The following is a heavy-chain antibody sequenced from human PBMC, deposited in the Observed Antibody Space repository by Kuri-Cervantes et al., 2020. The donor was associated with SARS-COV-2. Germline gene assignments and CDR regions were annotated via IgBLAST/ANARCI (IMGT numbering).Heavy chain of an antibody. CDR3: ARARSADYYGGLGFVAAFDI. Sequence: ASVKVSCKASGYTFTSYAMHWVRQAPGQRLEWMGWINAGNGNTKYSQKFQGRVTITRDTSASTAYMELSSLRSEDTAVYYCARARSADYYGGLGFVAAFDIWGQGTMVTVSS. D-gene: IGHD3-10*01. CDR2: INAGNGNT. CDR1: GYTFTSYA. V-gene: IGHV1-3*01. J-gene: IGHJ3*02.